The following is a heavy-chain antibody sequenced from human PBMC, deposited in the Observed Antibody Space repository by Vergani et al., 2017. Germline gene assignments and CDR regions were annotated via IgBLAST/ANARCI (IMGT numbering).Heavy chain of an antibody. CDR2: IYYSGST. D-gene: IGHD5/OR15-5a*01. CDR1: GGSISSGGYY. Sequence: QVQLQESGPGLVKPSQTLSLTCAVSGGSISSGGYYWSWIRQHPGKGLEWIAYIYYSGSTYYNPSLKSRVTISVDTSKNQFSLTLSSVTAADTAVYYCARLRLEDSVYDFGSLDVWGQGTTVIVSS. CDR3: ARLRLEDSVYDFGSLDV. J-gene: IGHJ6*02. V-gene: IGHV4-31*11.